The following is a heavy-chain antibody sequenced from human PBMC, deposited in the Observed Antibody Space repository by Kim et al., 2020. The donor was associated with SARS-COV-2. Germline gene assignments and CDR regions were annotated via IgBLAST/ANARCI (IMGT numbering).Heavy chain of an antibody. D-gene: IGHD3-9*01. CDR3: AKTPEMYYDILTGYSYYWYFDL. CDR1: GFTFSSYA. Sequence: GGSLRLSCAASGFTFSSYAMSWVRQAPGKGLEWVSAISGSGGSTYYADSVKGRFTISRDNSKNTLYLQMNSLRAEDTAVYYCAKTPEMYYDILTGYSYYWYFDLWGRGTLVTVSS. CDR2: ISGSGGST. V-gene: IGHV3-23*01. J-gene: IGHJ2*01.